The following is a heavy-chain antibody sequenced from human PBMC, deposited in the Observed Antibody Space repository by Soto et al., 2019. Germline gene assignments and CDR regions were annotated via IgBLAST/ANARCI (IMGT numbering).Heavy chain of an antibody. CDR2: VSTSGRST. Sequence: PGGSLRLSCSASGFIFSESTMYWVRQVPGKGLEAISAVSTSGRSTYYADSVKDRFTISRDNSKNTLFPQMGSLRPEDTAIYYCVKQAHGLDGVAFDYWGQGTQVTVSS. J-gene: IGHJ4*02. CDR1: GFIFSEST. V-gene: IGHV3-64D*06. CDR3: VKQAHGLDGVAFDY. D-gene: IGHD2-15*01.